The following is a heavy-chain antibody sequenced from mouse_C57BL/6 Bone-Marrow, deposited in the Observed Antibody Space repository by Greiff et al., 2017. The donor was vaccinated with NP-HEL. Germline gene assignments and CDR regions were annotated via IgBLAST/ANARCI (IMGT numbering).Heavy chain of an antibody. CDR3: ARGDSTVVASGY. J-gene: IGHJ2*01. CDR2: ISYDGSN. V-gene: IGHV3-6*01. CDR1: GYSITSGYY. D-gene: IGHD1-1*01. Sequence: VQLKESGPGLVKPSQSLSLTCSVTGYSITSGYYWNWIRQFPGNKLEWMGYISYDGSNNYNPSLKNRISITRDTSKNQFFLKLNSVTTEDTATYYCARGDSTVVASGYWGQGTTLTVSS.